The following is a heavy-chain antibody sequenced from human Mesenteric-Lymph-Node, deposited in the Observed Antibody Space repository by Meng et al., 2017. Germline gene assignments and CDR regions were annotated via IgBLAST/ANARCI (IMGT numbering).Heavy chain of an antibody. J-gene: IGHJ4*02. D-gene: IGHD1-26*01. CDR2: INAYNGDT. CDR3: ARVEVGITSGDY. Sequence: AQMVQSGGQVKKSGASVQVSCKASGYTFTNYGITWVRQAPGQGREWMGWINAYNGDTNYAQTLQGRVTMTTDTSTSTAYMELRSLRSDDTAVYYCARVEVGITSGDYWGQGTLVTVSS. V-gene: IGHV1-18*01. CDR1: GYTFTNYG.